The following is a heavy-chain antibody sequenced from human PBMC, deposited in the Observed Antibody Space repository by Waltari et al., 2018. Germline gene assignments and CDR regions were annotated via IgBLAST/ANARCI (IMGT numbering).Heavy chain of an antibody. CDR3: ARELANYVWGSYRSYFDY. D-gene: IGHD3-16*02. CDR2: INSDGSST. Sequence: EVQLVESGGGLVQPGGSLRLSCAASGFTFSSYWMHWVRQAPGKGLVWVSRINSDGSSTSYADSVKGRFTISRDNAKNTLYLQMNSLRAEDTAVYYCARELANYVWGSYRSYFDYWGQGTLVTVSS. J-gene: IGHJ4*02. CDR1: GFTFSSYW. V-gene: IGHV3-74*01.